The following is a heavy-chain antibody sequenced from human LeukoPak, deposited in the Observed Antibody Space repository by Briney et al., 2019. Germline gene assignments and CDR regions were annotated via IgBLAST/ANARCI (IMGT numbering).Heavy chain of an antibody. V-gene: IGHV4-38-2*01. CDR1: GYSISSGYY. Sequence: SETLSLTCAVSGYSISSGYYWGWIRQPPGTGLEWIGSIYHSGSTYYNPSLKSRVAISVDTSKNQFSLKLSSVAAADTAVYYCARADYYDSSAIDYWGQGTLVTVSS. D-gene: IGHD3-22*01. J-gene: IGHJ4*02. CDR3: ARADYYDSSAIDY. CDR2: IYHSGST.